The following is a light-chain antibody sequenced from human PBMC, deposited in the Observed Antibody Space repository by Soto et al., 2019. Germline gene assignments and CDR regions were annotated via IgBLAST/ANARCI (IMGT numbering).Light chain of an antibody. Sequence: QSALTPPPSVSRSPGQSVAFSCTGTSSDVGSYDRVSWYQQPPGTAPKLMIYDVSNRPSGVPDRFSGSKSGNTASLTISGLQAEDEADYYCSSYTSSSTYVFGTGTKVTVL. CDR1: SSDVGSYDR. CDR3: SSYTSSSTYV. V-gene: IGLV2-18*02. J-gene: IGLJ1*01. CDR2: DVS.